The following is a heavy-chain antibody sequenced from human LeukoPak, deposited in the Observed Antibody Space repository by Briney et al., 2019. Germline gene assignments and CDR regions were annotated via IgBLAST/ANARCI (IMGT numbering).Heavy chain of an antibody. CDR1: GDSISSGSYY. V-gene: IGHV4-61*02. J-gene: IGHJ5*02. Sequence: SETLSLTCTVSGDSISSGSYYWSWIRQPAGEGLEWIGRIYSSGRTHYSPSLKSRVAISVDTSKNRLSLRLSSVTAADTAVYYCARDLGGSYSSETWFDPWGQGTLVTVSS. CDR2: IYSSGRT. D-gene: IGHD1-26*01. CDR3: ARDLGGSYSSETWFDP.